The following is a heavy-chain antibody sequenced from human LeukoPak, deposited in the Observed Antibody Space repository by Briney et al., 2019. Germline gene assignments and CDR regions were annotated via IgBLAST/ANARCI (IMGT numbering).Heavy chain of an antibody. CDR3: AKGGLYYYDSSGYYPPLG. Sequence: GGSLRLSCAASGFTFSSYSMNWVRQAPGKGLEWVSSISSSSSYIYYADSVKGRFTISRDNSKNTLYLQMNSLRAEDTAVYYCAKGGLYYYDSSGYYPPLGWGQGTLVTVSS. V-gene: IGHV3-21*04. CDR2: ISSSSSYI. CDR1: GFTFSSYS. J-gene: IGHJ4*02. D-gene: IGHD3-22*01.